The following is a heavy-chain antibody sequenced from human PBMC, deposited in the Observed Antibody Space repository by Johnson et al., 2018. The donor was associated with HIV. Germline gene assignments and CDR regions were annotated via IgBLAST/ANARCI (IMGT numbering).Heavy chain of an antibody. Sequence: VQLVESGGGVVRPGGSLRLSCAASGFIFDDYAMSWVRQAPGKGLEWVSGINWDGGSTGFADSVKGRFTISRDNAKNSLYLQMNSLRAEDTAVYYCARDRHCGGDCYTDDAFDIWGQGTMVTVSS. CDR1: GFIFDDYA. J-gene: IGHJ3*02. V-gene: IGHV3-20*04. CDR2: INWDGGST. D-gene: IGHD2-21*02. CDR3: ARDRHCGGDCYTDDAFDI.